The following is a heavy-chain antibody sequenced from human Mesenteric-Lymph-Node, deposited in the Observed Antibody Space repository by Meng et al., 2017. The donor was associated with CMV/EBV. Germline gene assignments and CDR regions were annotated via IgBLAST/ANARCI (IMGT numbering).Heavy chain of an antibody. V-gene: IGHV4-34*01. D-gene: IGHD2-2*01. CDR3: ASEPGYCSGTSCYGGWFDP. Sequence: SFSGYDWSWIRKPPGQGLEWIGEINHSGSTNYNPSLKSRVTISVDTSKNQFSLKLSSVTAADTAVYYCASEPGYCSGTSCYGGWFDPWGQGTLVTVSS. J-gene: IGHJ5*02. CDR1: SFSGYD. CDR2: INHSGST.